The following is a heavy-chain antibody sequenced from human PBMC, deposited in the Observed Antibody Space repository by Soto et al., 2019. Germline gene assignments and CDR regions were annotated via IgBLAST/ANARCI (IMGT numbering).Heavy chain of an antibody. CDR1: GYGFSFG. D-gene: IGHD3-10*01. V-gene: IGHV1-18*01. J-gene: IGHJ4*02. Sequence: ASVKVSCKASGYGFSFGFAGVRKALGKGVEGLWWCGASEWRTNAASTFRRRVSLPTDTSTKTAYMALLSLTSDDTAVYFCATYYFGSGSYYRFDTWGQGTLVTVSS. CDR2: CGASEWRT. CDR3: ATYYFGSGSYYRFDT.